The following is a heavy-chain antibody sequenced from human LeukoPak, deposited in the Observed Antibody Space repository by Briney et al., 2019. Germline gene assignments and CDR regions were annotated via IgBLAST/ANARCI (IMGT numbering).Heavy chain of an antibody. CDR2: ISGSGGST. D-gene: IGHD6-13*01. J-gene: IGHJ4*02. CDR3: AKDLGYSSSWYAQKFDY. V-gene: IGHV3-23*01. Sequence: AGGSLRLSCAASGFTFSSYGMHWVRQAPGKGLEWVSAISGSGGSTYYADSVKGRFTISRDNSKNTLYLQMNSLRAEDTAVYYCAKDLGYSSSWYAQKFDYWGQGTLVTVSS. CDR1: GFTFSSYG.